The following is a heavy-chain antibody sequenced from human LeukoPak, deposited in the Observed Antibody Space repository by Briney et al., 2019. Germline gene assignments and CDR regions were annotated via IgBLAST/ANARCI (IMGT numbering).Heavy chain of an antibody. CDR1: GFTFSSYW. CDR3: ARGPRITIFGVVPYGMDV. J-gene: IGHJ6*02. CDR2: INSDGSST. Sequence: QPGGSLRLSCAASGFTFSSYWMHWVRQAPGKGLVWVSRINSDGSSTSYADSVKGRFTISRDNSKNTLYLQMNSLRAEDTAVYYCARGPRITIFGVVPYGMDVWGQGTTVTVSS. V-gene: IGHV3-74*01. D-gene: IGHD3-3*01.